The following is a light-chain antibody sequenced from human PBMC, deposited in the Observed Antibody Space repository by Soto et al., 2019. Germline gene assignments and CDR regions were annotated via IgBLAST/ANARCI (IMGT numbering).Light chain of an antibody. CDR2: EVT. V-gene: IGLV2-14*01. CDR3: SSHTSTNTPYA. CDR1: SSDVGAYYF. J-gene: IGLJ1*01. Sequence: QSALAQPVSVSGSPGQSITISCTGSSSDVGAYYFVSWYQHRPGKVAKLIRYEVTTRPSGTSSRFSGSKSGNTASLTISVLQADDEAYYYCSSHTSTNTPYALGTGTKVTVL.